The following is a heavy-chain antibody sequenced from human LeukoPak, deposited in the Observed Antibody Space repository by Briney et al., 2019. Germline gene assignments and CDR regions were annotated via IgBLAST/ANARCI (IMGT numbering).Heavy chain of an antibody. Sequence: SETLSLTCTVSGGSISSYYWSWIRQPPGKGLEWVGCIYHSGSTYYNPSLKSRVTISVDKSKNQFSLKLSSVTAADTAVYYCARDSSGYNDYWGQGTLVTVSS. CDR3: ARDSSGYNDY. CDR1: GGSISSYY. CDR2: IYHSGST. J-gene: IGHJ4*02. D-gene: IGHD3-22*01. V-gene: IGHV4-59*12.